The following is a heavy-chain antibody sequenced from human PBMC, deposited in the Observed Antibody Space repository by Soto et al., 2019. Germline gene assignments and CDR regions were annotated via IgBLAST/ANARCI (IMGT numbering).Heavy chain of an antibody. CDR1: GGSISSGGYY. CDR2: IYYSGST. D-gene: IGHD5-18*01. V-gene: IGHV4-31*03. J-gene: IGHJ4*02. Sequence: QVQLQESGPGLVKPSQTLSLTCTVSGGSISSGGYYWSWIRQHPGKGLEWIGYIYYSGSTYYNPSLTSRVTISVDTSKHPFSLELSSVTAADTAVYYCARSGYSYGPNPLLYWGQGTLVTVAS. CDR3: ARSGYSYGPNPLLY.